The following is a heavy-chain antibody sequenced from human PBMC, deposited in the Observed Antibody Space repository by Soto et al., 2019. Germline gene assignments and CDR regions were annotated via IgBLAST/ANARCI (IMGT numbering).Heavy chain of an antibody. Sequence: PGGSLRLSCAASGFTFDDYAMHWVRQAPGKGLEWVSGISWNSGSIGYADSVKGRFTISRDNAKNSLYLQMNSLRAEDTALYYCAKGGYDRGYYYYYMDVWGKGTTVTVSS. D-gene: IGHD5-12*01. CDR2: ISWNSGSI. J-gene: IGHJ6*03. V-gene: IGHV3-9*01. CDR1: GFTFDDYA. CDR3: AKGGYDRGYYYYYMDV.